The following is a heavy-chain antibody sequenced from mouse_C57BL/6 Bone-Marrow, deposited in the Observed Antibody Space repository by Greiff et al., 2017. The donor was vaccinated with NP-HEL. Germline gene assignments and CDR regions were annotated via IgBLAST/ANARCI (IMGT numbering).Heavy chain of an antibody. J-gene: IGHJ4*01. CDR2: INPSSGYT. Sequence: QVQLQQSGAELAKPGASVKLSCKASGYTFTSYWMHWVKQRPGQGLEWIGYINPSSGYTKYNQKFKDKATLTADKSSSTAYMQLSSLTYEDSAVYYCARRVVTTVVANGYAMDYWGQGTSVTVSS. D-gene: IGHD1-1*01. CDR1: GYTFTSYW. CDR3: ARRVVTTVVANGYAMDY. V-gene: IGHV1-7*01.